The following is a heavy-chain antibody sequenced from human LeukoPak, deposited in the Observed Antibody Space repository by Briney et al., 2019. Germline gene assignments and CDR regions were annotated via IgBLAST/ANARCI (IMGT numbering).Heavy chain of an antibody. D-gene: IGHD4-11*01. Sequence: PGGSLRLSCAASGFTFSYHYMDWVRQAPGKGLQWVGRIRNKPTSYTTEYAPSVKGRFTISRDDSKTSLYLQMSSLTTEDTAVYYCAREESSNYVPFLDYWGQGTLVTVSS. CDR1: GFTFSYHY. CDR3: AREESSNYVPFLDY. V-gene: IGHV3-72*01. J-gene: IGHJ4*02. CDR2: IRNKPTSYTT.